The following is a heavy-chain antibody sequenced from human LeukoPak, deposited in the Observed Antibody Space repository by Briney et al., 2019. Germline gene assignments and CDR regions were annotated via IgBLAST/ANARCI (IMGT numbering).Heavy chain of an antibody. V-gene: IGHV1-69*04. J-gene: IGHJ4*02. Sequence: SVKVSCKASGGTFSSYAISWVRQAPGQGLEWMGRIIPIFGIANYAQKFQGRVTITADKSTSTAYMELSSLRPEDTAVYYCARESRSGYDWDYWGQGTLVTVSS. CDR2: IIPIFGIA. CDR1: GGTFSSYA. D-gene: IGHD5-12*01. CDR3: ARESRSGYDWDY.